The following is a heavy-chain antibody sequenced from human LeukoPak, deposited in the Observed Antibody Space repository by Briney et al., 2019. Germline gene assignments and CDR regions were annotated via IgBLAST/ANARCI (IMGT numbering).Heavy chain of an antibody. CDR3: ARDHLRYCSGGSCYSVDY. Sequence: PGGSLGLSCAASGFTFSSYAMHWVRQAPGKGLEWVAVISYDGSNKYYADSVKGRFTISRDNSKNTLYLQMNGLRAEDTAVYYCARDHLRYCSGGSCYSVDYWGQGTLVTVSS. D-gene: IGHD2-15*01. CDR1: GFTFSSYA. CDR2: ISYDGSNK. V-gene: IGHV3-30-3*01. J-gene: IGHJ4*02.